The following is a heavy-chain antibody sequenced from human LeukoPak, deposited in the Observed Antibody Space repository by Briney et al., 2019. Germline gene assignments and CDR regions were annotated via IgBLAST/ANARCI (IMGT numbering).Heavy chain of an antibody. J-gene: IGHJ6*03. D-gene: IGHD3-9*01. CDR2: INHSGST. V-gene: IGHV4-34*01. Sequence: SETPSLTCAVYGGSFSGYYWSWIRQPPGKGLEWIGEINHSGSTNYNPSLKSRVTMSGDTSKNQFSLKLSSVTAADTAVYYCARDPLDILTGIYYYMDVWGKGTTVTISS. CDR3: ARDPLDILTGIYYYMDV. CDR1: GGSFSGYY.